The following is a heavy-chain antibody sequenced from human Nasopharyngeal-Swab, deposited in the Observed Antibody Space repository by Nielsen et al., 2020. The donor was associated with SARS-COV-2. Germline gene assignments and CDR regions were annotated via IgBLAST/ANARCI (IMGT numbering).Heavy chain of an antibody. Sequence: GGSLRLSCTASGFTFSSFWMHWVRQAPGKGLVWVSRLNSDGSSTSYADSVQGRFTISRDNAKNTLFLQMNSVRVEDTAVYYCVSQSPEGYYYYYMDVWGTGTTVTVSS. CDR3: VSQSPEGYYYYYMDV. V-gene: IGHV3-74*01. J-gene: IGHJ6*03. CDR2: LNSDGSST. CDR1: GFTFSSFW.